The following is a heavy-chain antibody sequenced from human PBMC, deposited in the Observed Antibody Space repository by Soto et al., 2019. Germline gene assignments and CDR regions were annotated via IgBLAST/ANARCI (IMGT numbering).Heavy chain of an antibody. CDR2: IYHSGST. CDR1: GGPISSSYW. CDR3: ARGHIYGSGNNWFDP. J-gene: IGHJ5*02. Sequence: SETLSLTCAVSGGPISSSYWWTWVRQPPGKGLEWIGEIYHSGSTNYNPSLKSRVTISVDKSKNQFSLKLSSVTAADTAVYYCARGHIYGSGNNWFDPWGQGTLVTVSS. D-gene: IGHD3-10*01. V-gene: IGHV4-4*02.